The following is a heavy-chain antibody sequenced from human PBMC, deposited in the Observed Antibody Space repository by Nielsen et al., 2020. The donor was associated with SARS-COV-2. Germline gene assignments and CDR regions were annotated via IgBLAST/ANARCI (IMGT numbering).Heavy chain of an antibody. D-gene: IGHD4-23*01. CDR3: SSPTVAY. Sequence: GGSLRLSCAASGFTFSDHYMTWIRQTPGKGLEWISYITNTGAEYYADSVKGRFTISRDNAQSSLYLLMNNLRAEDTAVYYCSSPTVAYWGQGTLVTVSS. CDR1: GFTFSDHY. CDR2: ITNTGAE. J-gene: IGHJ4*02. V-gene: IGHV3-11*04.